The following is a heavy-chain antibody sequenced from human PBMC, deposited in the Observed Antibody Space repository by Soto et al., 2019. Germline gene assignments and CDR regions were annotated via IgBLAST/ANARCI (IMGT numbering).Heavy chain of an antibody. D-gene: IGHD2-2*02. J-gene: IGHJ6*02. CDR2: IIPIFGTA. Sequence: SVKVSCKASGGTFSSYAISWVRQAPGQGLEWMGGIIPIFGTANYAQKFQGRVTITADESTSTAYMELSSLRSEDTAVYYCARDHGIVVVPAAIPQYYDYGMDVWG. CDR3: ARDHGIVVVPAAIPQYYDYGMDV. CDR1: GGTFSSYA. V-gene: IGHV1-69*13.